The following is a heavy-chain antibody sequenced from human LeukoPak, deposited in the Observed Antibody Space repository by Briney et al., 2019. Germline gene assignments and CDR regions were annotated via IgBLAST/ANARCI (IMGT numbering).Heavy chain of an antibody. V-gene: IGHV1-18*01. Sequence: AASVKVSCKASGYTFTSYGISWVRQAPGQGLEWMGWISAYNGNTNYAQKLQGRVTMTTDTSTSTAYMELRSLRSDDTAVYYCARVEYDYVWGSYRVLGYWGQGTLVTVSS. J-gene: IGHJ4*02. CDR2: ISAYNGNT. D-gene: IGHD3-16*02. CDR3: ARVEYDYVWGSYRVLGY. CDR1: GYTFTSYG.